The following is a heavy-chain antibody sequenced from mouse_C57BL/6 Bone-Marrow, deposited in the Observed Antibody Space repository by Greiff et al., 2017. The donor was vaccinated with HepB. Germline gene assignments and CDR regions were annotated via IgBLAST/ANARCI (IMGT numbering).Heavy chain of an antibody. CDR2: IYPRDGST. CDR3: ARSSYYGSSHYYAMDY. Sequence: QVQLQQSGPELVKPGASVKLSCKASGYTFTSYDINWVKQRPGQGLEWIGWIYPRDGSTKYNEKFKGKATLTVDTSSSTAYMELHSLTSEDSAVYFCARSSYYGSSHYYAMDYWGQGTSVTVSS. V-gene: IGHV1-85*01. D-gene: IGHD1-1*01. CDR1: GYTFTSYD. J-gene: IGHJ4*01.